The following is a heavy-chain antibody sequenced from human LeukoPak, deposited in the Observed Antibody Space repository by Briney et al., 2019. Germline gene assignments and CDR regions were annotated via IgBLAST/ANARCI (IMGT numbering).Heavy chain of an antibody. CDR3: ARGDFLFDY. J-gene: IGHJ4*02. CDR1: GGSISSYY. Sequence: SETLSPTCTVSGGSISSYYWSWIRQPPGKGLEWIGYIYYSGSTNYNPSLKSRVTISVDTSKNQFSLKLSSVTAADTAVYYCARGDFLFDYWGQGTLVTVSS. V-gene: IGHV4-59*01. D-gene: IGHD2-21*02. CDR2: IYYSGST.